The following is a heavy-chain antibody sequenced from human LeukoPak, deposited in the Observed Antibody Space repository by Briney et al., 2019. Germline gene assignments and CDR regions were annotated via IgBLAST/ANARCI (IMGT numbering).Heavy chain of an antibody. CDR3: AKKDSSSWYYIGHFQH. CDR1: GFTFSSFA. V-gene: IGHV3-23*01. CDR2: ISKSDST. D-gene: IGHD6-13*01. J-gene: IGHJ1*01. Sequence: GGSLRLSCAASGFTFSSFAMSWVRQAPGKGLEWVSDISKSDSTYYADSVKDRFTISRDNSKNTLYLQMNSLRAEDTAVYYCAKKDSSSWYYIGHFQHWGQGTPITVSS.